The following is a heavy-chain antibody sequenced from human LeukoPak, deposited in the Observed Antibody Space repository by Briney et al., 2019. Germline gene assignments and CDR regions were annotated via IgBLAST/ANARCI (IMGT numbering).Heavy chain of an antibody. J-gene: IGHJ4*02. Sequence: SETLSLTCTVSGGSISSYYWSWIRQPPGKGLEWIGYIYYSGSTNYNPSLKSRVTISVDTSKNQFSLKLSSVTTADTAVYYCASSFSVGTGTFDYWGQGTLVTVSS. D-gene: IGHD7-27*01. V-gene: IGHV4-59*01. CDR1: GGSISSYY. CDR2: IYYSGST. CDR3: ASSFSVGTGTFDY.